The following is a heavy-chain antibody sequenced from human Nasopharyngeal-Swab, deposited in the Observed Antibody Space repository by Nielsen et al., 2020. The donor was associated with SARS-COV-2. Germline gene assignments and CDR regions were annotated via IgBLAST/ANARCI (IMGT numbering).Heavy chain of an antibody. J-gene: IGHJ5*02. V-gene: IGHV4-34*01. CDR3: AKEGATGWFDP. Sequence: SETLSLTCAVYGGSFSGSYWGWIRQPPGKGPEWIAEINHSGSTNYNPSLKSRVTMSVDTSKNQFSLRLTSVTAADTAVYYCAKEGATGWFDPCGQGTLVTVSS. CDR1: GGSFSGSY. CDR2: INHSGST.